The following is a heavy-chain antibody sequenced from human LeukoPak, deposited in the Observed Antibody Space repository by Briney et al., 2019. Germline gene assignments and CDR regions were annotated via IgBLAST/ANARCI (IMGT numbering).Heavy chain of an antibody. D-gene: IGHD2-15*01. CDR1: GFTVSSNY. J-gene: IGHJ3*02. V-gene: IGHV3-53*04. CDR3: ARDGVDAFDI. Sequence: GGSLRLSCAASGFTVSSNYMSWVRQAPGKGLEWVSVLYSGGSTYYAESVKGRFTISRHNSKNALYLQMNSLRAEDTAVYYCARDGVDAFDIWGQGTTVTVSS. CDR2: LYSGGST.